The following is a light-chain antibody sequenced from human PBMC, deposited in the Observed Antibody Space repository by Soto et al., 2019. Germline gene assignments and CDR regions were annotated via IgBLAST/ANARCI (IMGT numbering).Light chain of an antibody. Sequence: EIVLTLSPGTLSLFPGERATLSCRASQSVSSRNLAWYRQKPGQAPSLLIYGAFNRATGIPDRFSGSGSATDFTLTISRLEPADFAVYYCLLYGDSPPAYTFGQGTKLDIK. CDR2: GAF. CDR1: QSVSSRN. J-gene: IGKJ2*01. CDR3: LLYGDSPPAYT. V-gene: IGKV3-20*01.